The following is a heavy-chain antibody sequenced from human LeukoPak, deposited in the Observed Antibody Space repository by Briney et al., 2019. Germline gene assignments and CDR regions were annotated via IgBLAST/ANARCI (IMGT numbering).Heavy chain of an antibody. V-gene: IGHV3-66*01. CDR3: ARVGPITIFGVVIVDWFDP. D-gene: IGHD3-3*01. J-gene: IGHJ5*02. CDR1: GFNFRSTY. CDR2: IYSGGNT. Sequence: GGSLRFSCAASGFNFRSTYMSWVRQAPGEGLEWVSIIYSGGNTYYADSVKGRFTISRDNSKNTLYLQMNSLRAEDTAVYYCARVGPITIFGVVIVDWFDPWGQGTLVTVSS.